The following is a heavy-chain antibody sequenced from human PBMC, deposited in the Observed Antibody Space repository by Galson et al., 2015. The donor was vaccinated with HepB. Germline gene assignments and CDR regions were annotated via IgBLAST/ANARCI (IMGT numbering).Heavy chain of an antibody. D-gene: IGHD3-22*01. V-gene: IGHV3-7*03. CDR2: IKQDGSEK. J-gene: IGHJ3*01. CDR3: ARERSSSSGYGRGFAFDV. CDR1: GFTFDIYW. Sequence: SLRLSCAASGFTFDIYWMSWVRQAPGKGLEWVANIKQDGSEKYYVGSVKGRFTISRDNAKNSLYLQMNSLRAEDTALYYCARERSSSSGYGRGFAFDVWGHGTTVSVSS.